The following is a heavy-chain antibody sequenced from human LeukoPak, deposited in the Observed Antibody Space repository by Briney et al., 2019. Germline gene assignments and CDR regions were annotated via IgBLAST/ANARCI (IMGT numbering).Heavy chain of an antibody. V-gene: IGHV4-34*01. CDR2: INHSGST. CDR3: ASQPDRYCSSTSCYKRNWFDP. J-gene: IGHJ5*02. Sequence: PSETLSLTCAVYGGSFSGYYWSWIRQPPGKGLEWIGEINHSGSTNYNPSLKSRVTISVGTSKNQFSLKLSSVTAADTAVYYCASQPDRYCSSTSCYKRNWFDPWGQGTLVTVSS. D-gene: IGHD2-2*02. CDR1: GGSFSGYY.